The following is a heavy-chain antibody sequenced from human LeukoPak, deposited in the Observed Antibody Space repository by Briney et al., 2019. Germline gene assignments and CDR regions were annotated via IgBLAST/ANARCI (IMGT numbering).Heavy chain of an antibody. J-gene: IGHJ4*02. Sequence: GGPLRLSCAASGFPFGNYWRHWVRHAQGRGLGWVSSVNSGGSTTNYAASGKGRLTIYPATATKSLYMRMNSLRPEDAAVYYCARVYYGSSRFDSWGQGTLVTVSS. CDR2: VNSGGSTT. CDR1: GFPFGNYW. D-gene: IGHD6-13*01. V-gene: IGHV3-74*01. CDR3: ARVYYGSSRFDS.